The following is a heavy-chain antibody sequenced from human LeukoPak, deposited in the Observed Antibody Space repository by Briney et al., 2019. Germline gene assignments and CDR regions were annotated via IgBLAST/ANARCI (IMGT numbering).Heavy chain of an antibody. CDR2: IIPIFGTA. CDR3: ASRRSSSSSRDY. Sequence: SVKVSCKASGGTFSSYAISWVRQAPGQGLEWMGGIIPIFGTANYAQKFQGRVTITADESTSTAYMELSSLRSEDTAVYYCASRRSSSSSRDYWGQGTLVTVSS. V-gene: IGHV1-69*13. D-gene: IGHD6-6*01. CDR1: GGTFSSYA. J-gene: IGHJ4*02.